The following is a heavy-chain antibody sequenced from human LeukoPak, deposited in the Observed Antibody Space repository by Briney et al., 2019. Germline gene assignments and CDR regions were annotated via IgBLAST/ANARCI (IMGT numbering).Heavy chain of an antibody. CDR1: TFTFNIYG. J-gene: IGHJ4*02. D-gene: IGHD5-12*01. CDR2: IQYDGSKK. CDR3: ARDRTAYSYGTLSDY. Sequence: GGSLRLSCASTFTFNIYGMHWVRQAPGKGLEWVAFIQYDGSKKYYADSVKGRFTISRDNSRNTLSLQMNSLRTEDTAVYYCARDRTAYSYGTLSDYWGQGTLVTVSS. V-gene: IGHV3-30*02.